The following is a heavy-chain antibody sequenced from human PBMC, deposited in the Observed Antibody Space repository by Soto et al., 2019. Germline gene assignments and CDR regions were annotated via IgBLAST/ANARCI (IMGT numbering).Heavy chain of an antibody. CDR3: ARSPIAAAGPFDY. Sequence: SETLSLTXTVSGGSISSSSYYWGWIRQPPGKGLEWIGSIYYSGSTYYNPSLKSRVTISVDTSKNQFSLKLSSVTAADTAVHYCARSPIAAAGPFDYWGQGTLVTVSS. V-gene: IGHV4-39*01. CDR1: GGSISSSSYY. CDR2: IYYSGST. D-gene: IGHD6-13*01. J-gene: IGHJ4*02.